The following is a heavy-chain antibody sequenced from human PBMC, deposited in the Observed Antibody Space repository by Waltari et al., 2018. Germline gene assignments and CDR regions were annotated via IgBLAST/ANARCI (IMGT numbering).Heavy chain of an antibody. CDR1: GFSVSTTH. CDR3: ARARDEDTAMVFFDH. D-gene: IGHD5-18*01. J-gene: IGHJ4*02. Sequence: DVQLVESGGGLVHPGGSLRLSCAASGFSVSTTHMSWVRQAPGKGLEWVSIIYPAGSTYNADSVVDRFTIYRDISQNTLHLQMNNLRPEDTAIYYCARARDEDTAMVFFDHWGQGTLVIVSS. V-gene: IGHV3-66*02. CDR2: IYPAGST.